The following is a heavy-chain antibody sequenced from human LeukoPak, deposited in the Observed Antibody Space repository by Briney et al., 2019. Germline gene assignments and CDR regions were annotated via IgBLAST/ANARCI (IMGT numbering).Heavy chain of an antibody. Sequence: GGSLRLSCAASGFTFSSYAMRWVRQAPGKGLEWVSAISGSGGSTYYADSVKGRFTISRDNSKNTLYLQMNSLRAEDTAVYYCAKTSGSYWGSSRMDYYMDVWGKGTTVTVSS. CDR2: ISGSGGST. V-gene: IGHV3-23*01. J-gene: IGHJ6*03. D-gene: IGHD1-26*01. CDR3: AKTSGSYWGSSRMDYYMDV. CDR1: GFTFSSYA.